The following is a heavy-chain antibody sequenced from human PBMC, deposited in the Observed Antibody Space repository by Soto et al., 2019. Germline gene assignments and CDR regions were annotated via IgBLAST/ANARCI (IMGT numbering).Heavy chain of an antibody. D-gene: IGHD3-3*01. CDR1: GYSFTSYW. CDR3: ASSGYYDFWSGYPPTFDY. CDR2: IYPGDSDT. V-gene: IGHV5-51*01. Sequence: GESLKISCKGSGYSFTSYWIGWVRQMPGKGLEWMGIIYPGDSDTRYSPSFQGQVTISADKSIGTAYLQWSSLKASDTAMYYCASSGYYDFWSGYPPTFDYWGQGTLVTVSS. J-gene: IGHJ4*02.